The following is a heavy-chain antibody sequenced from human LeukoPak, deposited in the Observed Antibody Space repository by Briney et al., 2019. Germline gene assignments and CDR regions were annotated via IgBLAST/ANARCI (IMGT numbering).Heavy chain of an antibody. CDR2: ISSSSSTI. V-gene: IGHV3-48*01. Sequence: GGSLRLSCAASGFTFSSYSMTWVCQAPGKGLEWVSYISSSSSTIYYADSVKGRFAISRDNAKNSLYLQMNSLRAEDTAVYYCARDKGEGPDYFDYWGQGTLVTVSS. J-gene: IGHJ4*02. D-gene: IGHD2-21*01. CDR3: ARDKGEGPDYFDY. CDR1: GFTFSSYS.